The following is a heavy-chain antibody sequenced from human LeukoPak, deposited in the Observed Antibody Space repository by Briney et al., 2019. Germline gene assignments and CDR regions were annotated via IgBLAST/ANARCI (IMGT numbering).Heavy chain of an antibody. V-gene: IGHV3-74*01. Sequence: GGSLRLSCAASGFTFRNYWMHWVRQAPGKGLVWVSRINSDGSSTIYADSVKGRFTISRDNAKNSLYLQMNSLRAEDTAVYYCARNPDYDFWSGYYTGPDYWGQGTLVTVSS. J-gene: IGHJ4*02. CDR2: INSDGSST. CDR3: ARNPDYDFWSGYYTGPDY. CDR1: GFTFRNYW. D-gene: IGHD3-3*01.